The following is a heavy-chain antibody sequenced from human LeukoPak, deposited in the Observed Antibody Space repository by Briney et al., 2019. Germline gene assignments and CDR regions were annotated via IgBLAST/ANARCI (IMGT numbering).Heavy chain of an antibody. CDR1: GFTFRIYT. D-gene: IGHD3-22*01. V-gene: IGHV3-21*01. CDR2: ISSSSSYI. J-gene: IGHJ4*02. CDR3: ARVYYYDSSGALTPDY. Sequence: PGGSLRLSCAASGFTFRIYTMNWVRQAPGKGLEWVSSISSSSSYIYYADSVKGRFTISRDNAKNSLYLQMNSLRAEDTAVYYCARVYYYDSSGALTPDYWGQGTLVTVSS.